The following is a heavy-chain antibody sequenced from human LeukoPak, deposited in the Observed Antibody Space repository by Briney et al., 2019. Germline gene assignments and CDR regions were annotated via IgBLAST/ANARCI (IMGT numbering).Heavy chain of an antibody. CDR1: GFTFSSYG. V-gene: IGHV3-30*03. Sequence: PGGSLRLSCAASGFTFSSYGMHWVRQAPGKGLEWVAVISYDGSNKYYADSVKGRFTISRDNSKNTLYLQMNSLRAEDTAVYYCAIGTVTTSVEWGHPGDYWGQGTLVTVSS. D-gene: IGHD4-17*01. CDR3: AIGTVTTSVEWGHPGDY. CDR2: ISYDGSNK. J-gene: IGHJ4*02.